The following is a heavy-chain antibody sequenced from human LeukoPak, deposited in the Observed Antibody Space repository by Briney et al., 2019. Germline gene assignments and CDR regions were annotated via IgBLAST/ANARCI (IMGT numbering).Heavy chain of an antibody. CDR3: ARDNWNDGGVGMDV. CDR2: IYYSGST. J-gene: IGHJ6*02. D-gene: IGHD1-20*01. V-gene: IGHV4-39*07. CDR1: GGSISSSSYY. Sequence: SETLSLTCTVSGGSISSSSYYWGWIRQPPGKGLEWIGSIYYSGSTYYNPSLKSRVTISVDTSKNQFSLKLSSVTAADTAVYYCARDNWNDGGVGMDVWGQGTTVTVSS.